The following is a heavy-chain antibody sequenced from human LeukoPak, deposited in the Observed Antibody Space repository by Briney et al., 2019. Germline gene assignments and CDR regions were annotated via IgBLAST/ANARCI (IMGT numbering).Heavy chain of an antibody. Sequence: GASVKVSCKASGYTFTGYYMHWVRQAPGQGLEWMGWINPNSGGTNYAQKFQGRVTMTRDTSISTAYMELSRLRSDDTAVYYCARVLRGVLLWFGETGMNPLDYWGQGTLVTVSS. CDR1: GYTFTGYY. CDR3: ARVLRGVLLWFGETGMNPLDY. CDR2: INPNSGGT. D-gene: IGHD3-10*01. J-gene: IGHJ4*02. V-gene: IGHV1-2*02.